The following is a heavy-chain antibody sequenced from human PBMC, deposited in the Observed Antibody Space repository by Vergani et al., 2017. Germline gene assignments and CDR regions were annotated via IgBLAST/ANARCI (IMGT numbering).Heavy chain of an antibody. CDR1: GFTFSSYA. J-gene: IGHJ4*02. D-gene: IGHD6-19*01. V-gene: IGHV3-33*08. CDR3: ARDTVTGSRYFDY. CDR2: IRYDGSNT. Sequence: QVQLVESGGGVVQPGRSLRLSCAASGFTFSSYAMHWVRQAPGKGLEWVAVIRYDGSNTYYADSVKGRFTISRDNSKNTLFLQMNSLRPEDTAVYYCARDTVTGSRYFDYWSQGTLVTVSS.